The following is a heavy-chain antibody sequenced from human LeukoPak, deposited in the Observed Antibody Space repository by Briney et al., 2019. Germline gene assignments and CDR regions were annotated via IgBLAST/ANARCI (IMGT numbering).Heavy chain of an antibody. V-gene: IGHV3-21*01. Sequence: GGSLRLSCVASGFTFSVYSMNWVRQAPGKGLEWVSSISSSSSYIYYADSVKGRFTISRDSANNSLYLQMNSLRAEDTAVYYCARVYSANGYGSGYYDYWGQGTLVTVSS. J-gene: IGHJ4*02. D-gene: IGHD3-10*01. CDR1: GFTFSVYS. CDR3: ARVYSANGYGSGYYDY. CDR2: ISSSSSYI.